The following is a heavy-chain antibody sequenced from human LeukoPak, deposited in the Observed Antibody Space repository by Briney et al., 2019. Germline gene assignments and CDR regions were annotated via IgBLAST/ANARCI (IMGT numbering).Heavy chain of an antibody. Sequence: HTGGSLRLSCAASGFTFDDYAMHWVRQAPGKGLEWVSLISWDGGSTYYADSVKGRFTISRDNSKNSLYLQMNNLRAEGTALYYCAKDKGKYYYDSSGHFDYWGQGTLVTVSS. D-gene: IGHD3-22*01. CDR3: AKDKGKYYYDSSGHFDY. V-gene: IGHV3-43D*03. CDR2: ISWDGGST. J-gene: IGHJ4*02. CDR1: GFTFDDYA.